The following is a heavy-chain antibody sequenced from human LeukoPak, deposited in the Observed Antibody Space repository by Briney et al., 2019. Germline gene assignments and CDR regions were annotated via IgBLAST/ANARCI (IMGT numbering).Heavy chain of an antibody. CDR3: ARDKYYYGSGSSPFDY. CDR1: GYTFTSYD. V-gene: IGHV1-8*01. CDR2: MNPNSGNT. J-gene: IGHJ4*02. D-gene: IGHD3-10*01. Sequence: GASVKVSCKASGYTFTSYDINWVRQATGQGLEWMGWMNPNSGNTGYAQKFQGRVTMTRNTSISTAYMELSSLRSDDTAVYYCARDKYYYGSGSSPFDYWGQGTLVTVSS.